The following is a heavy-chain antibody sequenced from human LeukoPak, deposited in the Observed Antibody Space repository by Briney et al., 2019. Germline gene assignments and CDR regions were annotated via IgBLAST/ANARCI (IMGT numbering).Heavy chain of an antibody. J-gene: IGHJ4*02. V-gene: IGHV3-7*01. CDR3: TRDRSRAEDE. Sequence: GGSLRLSCAASGFTFSGHWMSWVRQAPGKGLEWVANINQGGSDKYYVDSVKGRFTISRDNANNLLYLQMNSLRGEDTAVYYCTRDRSRAEDEWGPGTLVTVSS. D-gene: IGHD1-14*01. CDR1: GFTFSGHW. CDR2: INQGGSDK.